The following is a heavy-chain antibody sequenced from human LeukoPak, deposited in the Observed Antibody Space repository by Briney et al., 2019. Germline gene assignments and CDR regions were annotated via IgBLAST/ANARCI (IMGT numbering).Heavy chain of an antibody. D-gene: IGHD6-6*01. Sequence: SETLSLTCAVYGGSFSGYYWSWIRQPPGKGLEWIGEINHSGSTNYNPSLKSRVTISVDTSKNQFSLKLSSVTAADTAVYYCAREGAARPLYHYYYGMDVWGQGTTVTVSS. J-gene: IGHJ6*02. CDR1: GGSFSGYY. CDR3: AREGAARPLYHYYYGMDV. CDR2: INHSGST. V-gene: IGHV4-34*01.